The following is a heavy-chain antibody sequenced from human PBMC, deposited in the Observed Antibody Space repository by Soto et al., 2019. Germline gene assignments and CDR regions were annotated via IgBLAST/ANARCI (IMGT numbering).Heavy chain of an antibody. CDR1: GFTFSSYW. CDR2: INTDGSST. D-gene: IGHD3-10*01. V-gene: IGHV3-74*03. J-gene: IGHJ4*02. Sequence: GGSLRLSCAASGFTFSSYWMHWVRQVPGKGLVWVSRINTDGSSTTYADSVKGRFTISRDNAKNTLYLQMDSLRAEDTAVYYCVKAAARGDYWGQGTLVTVSS. CDR3: VKAAARGDY.